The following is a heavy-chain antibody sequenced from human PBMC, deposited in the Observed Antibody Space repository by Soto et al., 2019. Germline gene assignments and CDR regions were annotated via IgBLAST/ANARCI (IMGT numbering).Heavy chain of an antibody. V-gene: IGHV3-23*01. D-gene: IGHD6-19*01. Sequence: GGSLRLSCAASGFTFSNYAISWVRQAPGKGLEWVSIISGSGDTPYYADSVKGRFTISRDNSRYTLYLQMNSLRAGDSAKYYCAKEGTSGLYYFDYWGPGTLVTVSS. CDR3: AKEGTSGLYYFDY. CDR1: GFTFSNYA. J-gene: IGHJ4*02. CDR2: ISGSGDTP.